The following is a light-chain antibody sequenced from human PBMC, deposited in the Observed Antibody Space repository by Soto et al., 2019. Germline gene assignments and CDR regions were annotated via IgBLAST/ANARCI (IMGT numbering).Light chain of an antibody. CDR2: DAS. CDR3: QQAYNFPIT. Sequence: DIQMTQSPSTLSASVGDRFTITXRASQSISSWLAWYXXKQGKGPKXXTYDASSLESGVPSRFSATGSGTELTLTISSLQPDDFETSVCQQAYNFPITFGLGTRLEI. CDR1: QSISSW. J-gene: IGKJ5*01. V-gene: IGKV1-5*01.